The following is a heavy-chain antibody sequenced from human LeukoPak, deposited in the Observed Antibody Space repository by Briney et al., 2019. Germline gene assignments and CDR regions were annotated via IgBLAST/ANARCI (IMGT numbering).Heavy chain of an antibody. V-gene: IGHV4-30-2*01. CDR1: GGSISSGGYY. Sequence: SETLSLTCTVSGGSISSGGYYWSWIRQPPGKGLEWIGYIYHSGSTYYNPSLKSRVTISVDRSKNQFSLKLSSVTAADTAVYYCARDSGSAFDLWGRGTLVTVSS. D-gene: IGHD5-12*01. CDR2: IYHSGST. J-gene: IGHJ2*01. CDR3: ARDSGSAFDL.